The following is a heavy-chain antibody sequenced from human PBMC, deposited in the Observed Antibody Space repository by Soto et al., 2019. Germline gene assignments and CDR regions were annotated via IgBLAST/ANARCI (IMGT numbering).Heavy chain of an antibody. CDR3: ARDEYSSSPEGRVAYFDY. CDR1: GGTFSSYA. V-gene: IGHV1-69*13. J-gene: IGHJ4*02. Sequence: SVKVSCKASGGTFSSYAISWVRQAPGQGLEWMGGIIPIFGKANYAQRFQGRVTITADESTSTAYMELSSLRSEDTAVYYCARDEYSSSPEGRVAYFDYWGQGTLVTVSS. CDR2: IIPIFGKA. D-gene: IGHD6-13*01.